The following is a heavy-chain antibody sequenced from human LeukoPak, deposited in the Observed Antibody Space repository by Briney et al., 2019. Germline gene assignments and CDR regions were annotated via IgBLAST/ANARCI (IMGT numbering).Heavy chain of an antibody. CDR2: IYYSGST. CDR1: GGSISSGDYY. V-gene: IGHV4-30-4*01. J-gene: IGHJ4*02. D-gene: IGHD3-22*01. Sequence: SSKTLSLTCTVSGGSISSGDYYWSWIRQPPGKGLEWIGYIYYSGSTYYNPSLKSRVTISVDTSKNQFSLKLSSVTAADTAVYYCARARYYYDSSGYPLDYWGQGTLVTVSS. CDR3: ARARYYYDSSGYPLDY.